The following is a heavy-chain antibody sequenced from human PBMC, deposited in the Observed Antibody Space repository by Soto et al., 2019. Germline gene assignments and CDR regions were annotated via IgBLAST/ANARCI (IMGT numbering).Heavy chain of an antibody. V-gene: IGHV3-7*01. CDR1: GFTFGNYW. J-gene: IGHJ4*02. CDR3: ARALSPAY. Sequence: EVQLVESGGGLVQPGGSLRLSCAASGFTFGNYWMTWVRQAPGRGLEGVASIKQDGSQKYSVDSVKGRFTISRDYTNNSLYLHMTSLRAEDTAVCYCARALSPAYWCQGSLVTVSS. CDR2: IKQDGSQK.